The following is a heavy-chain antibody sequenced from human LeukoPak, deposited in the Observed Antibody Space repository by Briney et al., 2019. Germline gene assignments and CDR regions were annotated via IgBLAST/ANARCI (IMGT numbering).Heavy chain of an antibody. CDR2: IKQDGSEK. D-gene: IGHD1-26*01. CDR1: GFTFSSYW. J-gene: IGHJ4*02. CDR3: ASSWGATTIDY. Sequence: GGSLRLSCAASGFTFSSYWMSWVRQAPGKGLEWVANIKQDGSEKYYVDTVKGRFTISRDNAKNSLYLQMNSLRAEDTAVYYCASSWGATTIDYWGQGTLVTVSS. V-gene: IGHV3-7*01.